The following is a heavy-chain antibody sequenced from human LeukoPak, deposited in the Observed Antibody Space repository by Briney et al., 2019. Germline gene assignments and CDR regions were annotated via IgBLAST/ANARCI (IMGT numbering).Heavy chain of an antibody. CDR3: TTQLLYEHNFDY. CDR2: IKSNTDGGTT. Sequence: GGSLRLSCAASGFPFSDAWMSWVRQTPGKGLEWVGRIKSNTDGGTTDFAAPVKGRFTISRDDSENALHLQMNSLKTEDTAVYYCTTQLLYEHNFDYWGQGTLVTVSS. D-gene: IGHD2-2*02. J-gene: IGHJ4*02. CDR1: GFPFSDAW. V-gene: IGHV3-15*01.